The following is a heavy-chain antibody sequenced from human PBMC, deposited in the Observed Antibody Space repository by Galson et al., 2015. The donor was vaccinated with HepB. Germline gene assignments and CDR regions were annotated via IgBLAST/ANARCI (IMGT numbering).Heavy chain of an antibody. D-gene: IGHD2-8*01. CDR1: GFTFSRYA. CDR3: AKDGIMVPNKPYQLHF. J-gene: IGHJ4*02. Sequence: SLRLSCAASGFTFSRYAMTWVRQAPGKGLEWISSITSNGGRTFYTNSVKGRFTISRDNSRNTVVLQLSSVRPEDTAVYYCAKDGIMVPNKPYQLHFWGQGTLVSVSS. V-gene: IGHV3-23*01. CDR2: ITSNGGRT.